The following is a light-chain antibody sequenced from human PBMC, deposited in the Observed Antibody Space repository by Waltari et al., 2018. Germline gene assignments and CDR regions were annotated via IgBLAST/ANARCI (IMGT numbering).Light chain of an antibody. CDR1: QIISDW. CDR3: QHYDGFPWT. CDR2: KAS. J-gene: IGKJ1*01. Sequence: DIQMTQPPSTLSASVGDRVTITCRASQIISDWLAWYQQKPGKAPKLLIYKASDLESGVPSRFSGSGSGTEFTLTISSLQPDDFATYYCQHYDGFPWTFGQGTEVESK. V-gene: IGKV1-5*03.